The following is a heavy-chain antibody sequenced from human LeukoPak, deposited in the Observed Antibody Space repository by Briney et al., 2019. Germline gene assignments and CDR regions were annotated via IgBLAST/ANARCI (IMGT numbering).Heavy chain of an antibody. CDR1: GLTFSDYF. CDR3: ARGSCSSTSCYSNWFDP. CDR2: ISSSGDII. Sequence: GGSLRLSCAASGLTFSDYFMSWIRQAPGKGLEWVSYISSSGDIIYYADSVKGRFTISRDNPKNTLYLQMNSLRAEDTAVYYCARGSCSSTSCYSNWFDPWGQGTLVTVSS. D-gene: IGHD2-2*01. V-gene: IGHV3-11*04. J-gene: IGHJ5*02.